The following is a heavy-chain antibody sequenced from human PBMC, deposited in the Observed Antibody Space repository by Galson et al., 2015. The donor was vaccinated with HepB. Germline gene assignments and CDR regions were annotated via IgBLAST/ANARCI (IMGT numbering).Heavy chain of an antibody. CDR1: GFTFGSYN. CDR2: ISATSSTI. J-gene: IGHJ5*02. D-gene: IGHD3-3*01. CDR3: ARDGAAIFGVGSWFDP. V-gene: IGHV3-48*01. Sequence: SLRLSCAASGFTFGSYNMNWARQAPGKGLECISYISATSSTIFYADSVKGRFTVSRDNAKNSLYLEMNGLRAEDTAVYYCARDGAAIFGVGSWFDPWGQGTLVTVTS.